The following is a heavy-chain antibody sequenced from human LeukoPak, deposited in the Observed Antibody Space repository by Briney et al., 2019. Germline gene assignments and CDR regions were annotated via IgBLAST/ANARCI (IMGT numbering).Heavy chain of an antibody. CDR3: AGQIGYNYVPHGLDP. D-gene: IGHD5-18*01. V-gene: IGHV4-34*01. Sequence: PSETLSLTCAVYGGSFSGYYWSWIRQPPGKGLEWIGEINHSGSTNYNPSLKSRVTISIDTSKNQFSLRLSSVTAADTAVYYCAGQIGYNYVPHGLDPWGQGTLVTVSS. J-gene: IGHJ5*02. CDR1: GGSFSGYY. CDR2: INHSGST.